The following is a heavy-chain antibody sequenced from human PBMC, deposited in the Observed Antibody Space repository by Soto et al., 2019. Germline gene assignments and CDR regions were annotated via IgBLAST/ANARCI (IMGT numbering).Heavy chain of an antibody. CDR2: IYWDADK. Sequence: QSTLKDSGPPLVKPTQPLTLTCTFSGFSLTTSGVGVGWIRQPQGKALEWLALIYWDADKRYTPSLKRRLTITKETSKTHEAITMTNMDPADTATYFCAHKTTTEAGWFDPWGQGTLVTVSS. CDR3: AHKTTTEAGWFDP. D-gene: IGHD4-17*01. V-gene: IGHV2-5*02. CDR1: GFSLTTSGVG. J-gene: IGHJ5*02.